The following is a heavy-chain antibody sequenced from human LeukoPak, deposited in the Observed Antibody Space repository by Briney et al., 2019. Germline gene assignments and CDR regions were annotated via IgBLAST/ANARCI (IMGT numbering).Heavy chain of an antibody. D-gene: IGHD3-16*01. CDR1: GFSLIPSGGG. Sequence: SGPTLVKLTQTLTLTCTFSGFSLIPSGGGVGWVRQPPGKALEWLALIYWNDDKRYSPSLRSRLTLNKDTSKNQVVLTMTNMDPLDTATYYCARRPKEIWGSYDNWGQGILVTVSS. V-gene: IGHV2-5*01. J-gene: IGHJ4*02. CDR3: ARRPKEIWGSYDN. CDR2: IYWNDDK.